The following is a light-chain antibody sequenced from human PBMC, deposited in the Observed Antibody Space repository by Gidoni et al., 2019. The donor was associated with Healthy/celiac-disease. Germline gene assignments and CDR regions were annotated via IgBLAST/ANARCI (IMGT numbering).Light chain of an antibody. CDR2: LGS. J-gene: IGKJ5*01. V-gene: IGKV2-28*01. CDR1: QSLLHSNGYNY. Sequence: DLVMTQSPLSLPVTPGEPASISCRSSQSLLHSNGYNYLDWYLQKPGQSPQLLIYLGSNRASGVPDRFSGSGSGTDFTLKISRVEAEDVGVYYCMQALQTPTFGPXTRLEIK. CDR3: MQALQTPT.